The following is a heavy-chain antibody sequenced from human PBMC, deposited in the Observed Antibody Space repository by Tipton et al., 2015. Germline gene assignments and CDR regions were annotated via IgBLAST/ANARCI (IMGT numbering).Heavy chain of an antibody. Sequence: TLSLTCTVSGGSISSGGFYWSWIRQSPGKGLEWIGYIYSSATTSYSSALRSRVTISVDTSKNQFSLNLRSVTAADTAVYFCAKTHDAYDWYLDHWGQGTLVTVSS. CDR2: IYSSATT. CDR3: AKTHDAYDWYLDH. D-gene: IGHD5-12*01. CDR1: GGSISSGGFY. J-gene: IGHJ4*02. V-gene: IGHV4-61*08.